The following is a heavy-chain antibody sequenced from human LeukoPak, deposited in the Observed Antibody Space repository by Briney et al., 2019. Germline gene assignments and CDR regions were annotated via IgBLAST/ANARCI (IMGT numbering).Heavy chain of an antibody. CDR3: ARRGLLDLFDY. Sequence: SETLSLTCTVSGGSISSGGYYWSWIRQHPGKGLEWIGYIYYSGSTYYNPSLKSRVTISVDTSKNQFSLKLSSVTAADTAVYYCARRGLLDLFDYWGQGTLVTVSS. CDR1: GGSISSGGYY. J-gene: IGHJ4*02. CDR2: IYYSGST. V-gene: IGHV4-31*03. D-gene: IGHD3-10*01.